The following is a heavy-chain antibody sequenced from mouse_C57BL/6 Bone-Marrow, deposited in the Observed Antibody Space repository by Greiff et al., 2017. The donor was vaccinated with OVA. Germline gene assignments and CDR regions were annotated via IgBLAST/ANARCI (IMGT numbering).Heavy chain of an antibody. CDR3: VRYAYSGNYEGGYYAMDY. J-gene: IGHJ4*01. V-gene: IGHV1-82*01. CDR1: GYAFSSSW. D-gene: IGHD2-10*01. Sequence: VQLQQSGPELVKPGASVKISCKASGYAFSSSWMNWVKQRPGQGLEWIGRIYPGDGDTNYTGKFKGKATLTADKSSSTAYMQLSSLTSEDSAVYCCVRYAYSGNYEGGYYAMDYWGQGTSVTVSS. CDR2: IYPGDGDT.